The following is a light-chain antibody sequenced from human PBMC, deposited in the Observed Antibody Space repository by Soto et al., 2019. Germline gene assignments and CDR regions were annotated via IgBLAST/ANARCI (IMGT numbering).Light chain of an antibody. V-gene: IGKV3D-15*01. CDR1: QSVDSN. J-gene: IGKJ1*01. CDR3: LQDINYPWT. CDR2: GAS. Sequence: IVMTQYPATLSVSPGDVATLSCSASQSVDSNLAWYQQKPGQTPRLLIYGASTRPTGIPARFSGSGSGTEFTLTISSLQPEDSATYYCLQDINYPWTFGQGTKVDIK.